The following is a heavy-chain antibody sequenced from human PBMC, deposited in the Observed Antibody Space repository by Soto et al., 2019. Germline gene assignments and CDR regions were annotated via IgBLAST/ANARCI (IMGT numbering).Heavy chain of an antibody. Sequence: SETLSLTCTVSGGSISSYYWIWIRQPPGKGLEWIGYIYYSGSTNYNPSLKSRVTISVDTSKNQFSLKLSSVTAADTAVYYCARGVVVAAQYDYWGQGTLVTVS. J-gene: IGHJ4*02. CDR3: ARGVVVAAQYDY. D-gene: IGHD2-15*01. CDR1: GGSISSYY. V-gene: IGHV4-59*01. CDR2: IYYSGST.